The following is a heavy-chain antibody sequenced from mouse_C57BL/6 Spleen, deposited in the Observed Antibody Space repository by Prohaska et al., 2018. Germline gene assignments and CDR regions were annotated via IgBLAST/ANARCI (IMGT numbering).Heavy chain of an antibody. D-gene: IGHD3-3*01. Sequence: QVQLQQPGAELVRPGTSVKLSCKASGYTFTSYCMHWVKQRPGQGLEWIGVIDPSDSYTNYNQKFKGKATLTVDTSSSTAYMQLSSLTSEDSAVYYCARRDYYFDYWGQGTTLTVSS. CDR1: GYTFTSYC. J-gene: IGHJ2*01. CDR2: IDPSDSYT. CDR3: ARRDYYFDY. V-gene: IGHV1-59*01.